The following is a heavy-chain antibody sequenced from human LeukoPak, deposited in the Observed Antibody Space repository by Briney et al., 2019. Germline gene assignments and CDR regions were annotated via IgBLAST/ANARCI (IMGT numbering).Heavy chain of an antibody. CDR1: GGSISSYY. J-gene: IGHJ4*02. CDR3: ARVDKQQLPGAYDY. D-gene: IGHD6-13*01. V-gene: IGHV4-4*07. Sequence: SETLPLTCTVSGGSISSYYWSWIRQPAGKGLEWIGRIYTSGSTNYNPSLKSRVTMSVDTSKNQFSLKLSSVTAADTAVYYCARVDKQQLPGAYDYWGQGTLVTVSS. CDR2: IYTSGST.